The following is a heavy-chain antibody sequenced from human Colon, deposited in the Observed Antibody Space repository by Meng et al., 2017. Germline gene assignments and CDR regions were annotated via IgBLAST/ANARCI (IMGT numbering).Heavy chain of an antibody. CDR3: SGGYDSSVDY. V-gene: IGHV3-30*04. D-gene: IGHD5-12*01. Sequence: GESLKISCAASGFTFSSYAMHWVGQAPGKGLEWVAVISYDGSNKYYADSVKGRFTISRDNSKNTLYLQMNSRRAEDTAVYYCSGGYDSSVDYWGQGTLVTVSS. CDR1: GFTFSSYA. CDR2: ISYDGSNK. J-gene: IGHJ4*02.